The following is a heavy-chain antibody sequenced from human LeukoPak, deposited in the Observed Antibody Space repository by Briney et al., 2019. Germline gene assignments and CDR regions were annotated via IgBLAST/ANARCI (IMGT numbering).Heavy chain of an antibody. CDR2: IYYSGNT. CDR3: ARDSGNRGFQY. J-gene: IGHJ1*01. V-gene: IGHV4-31*03. CDR1: GASISSGGYY. D-gene: IGHD1-14*01. Sequence: SETLSLTCTVSGASISSGGYYWSWIRQLPGKGLEWIGYIYYSGNTYYNPSLKSRVTISGDTSKNQISLKLTSVTAADTAVYYCARDSGNRGFQYWGQAPWSPSPQ.